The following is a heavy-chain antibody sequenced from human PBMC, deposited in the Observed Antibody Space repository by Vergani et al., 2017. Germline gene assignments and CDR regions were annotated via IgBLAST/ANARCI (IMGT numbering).Heavy chain of an antibody. CDR2: ISGQNFRT. CDR3: AKANPRNSGYDYLYYYHAMDV. CDR1: GFTFTAHG. V-gene: IGHV3-23*01. J-gene: IGHJ6*02. Sequence: EVQLLESGGGSAQPGESLRLSCVASGFTFTAHGLNWVRQAPGKGLEWVSGISGQNFRTHYADSVKGRFTISRDDSKNTVYLQINSLSAGDTAVYYCAKANPRNSGYDYLYYYHAMDVWGQGTTVTVSS. D-gene: IGHD5-12*01.